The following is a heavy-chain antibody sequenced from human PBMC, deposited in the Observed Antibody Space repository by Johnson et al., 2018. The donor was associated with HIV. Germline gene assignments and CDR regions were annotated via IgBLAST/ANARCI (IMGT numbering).Heavy chain of an antibody. CDR3: ANGLSTVVTDAFDI. V-gene: IGHV3-30*02. J-gene: IGHJ3*02. CDR1: GFTFSNSA. Sequence: QVQLVESGGGVVQPGRSLRLSCAASGFTFSNSAMHWVRQAPGKGLEWVAFIRYDGSNKYYADSVKGRFTISRDNSKNTLYLQRNSLRAEDTAVYYWANGLSTVVTDAFDIWGQGTMVTVSS. CDR2: IRYDGSNK. D-gene: IGHD4-23*01.